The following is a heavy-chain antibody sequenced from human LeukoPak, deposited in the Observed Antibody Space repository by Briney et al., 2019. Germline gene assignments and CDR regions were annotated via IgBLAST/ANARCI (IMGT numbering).Heavy chain of an antibody. V-gene: IGHV3-23*01. CDR1: GFTFSSYA. CDR3: AKFHILTGYPKDRRNYFDY. Sequence: GGSLRLSCAASGFTFSSYAMSWVRQAPGKGLEWVSAISGSGGSTYYADCVKGRFTISRDNSKNTLYLKMNRLRAEDTAVYYCAKFHILTGYPKDRRNYFDYWGQGTLVTVSS. D-gene: IGHD3-9*01. J-gene: IGHJ4*02. CDR2: ISGSGGST.